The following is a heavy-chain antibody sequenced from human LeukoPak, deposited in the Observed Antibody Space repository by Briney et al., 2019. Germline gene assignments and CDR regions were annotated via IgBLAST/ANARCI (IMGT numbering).Heavy chain of an antibody. D-gene: IGHD5-18*01. V-gene: IGHV4-61*05. Sequence: SETLSLTCTVSGGSISSSSYYWGWIRQPPGKGLEWIGYIYYSGSTNYNPSLKSRVTISVDTSKNQFSLKLSSVTAADTAVYYCAGGAMGKYYYYYYYMDVWGKGTTVTVSS. J-gene: IGHJ6*03. CDR3: AGGAMGKYYYYYYYMDV. CDR2: IYYSGST. CDR1: GGSISSSSYY.